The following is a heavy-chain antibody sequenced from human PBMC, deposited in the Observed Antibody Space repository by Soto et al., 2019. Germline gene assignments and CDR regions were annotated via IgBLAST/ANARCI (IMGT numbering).Heavy chain of an antibody. CDR1: GASLNNYC. D-gene: IGHD1-26*01. CDR3: ARGSLAPDY. Sequence: QVQLQESGPGLVKPSETLSLTCTVSGASLNNYCWSWVRQPAGKGLEWVGRIYTSGSTNYNPSLESRVTMSVDTSKNQFSLKLSSVTAADTAVYYCARGSLAPDYWGQGTLITVSS. V-gene: IGHV4-4*07. J-gene: IGHJ4*02. CDR2: IYTSGST.